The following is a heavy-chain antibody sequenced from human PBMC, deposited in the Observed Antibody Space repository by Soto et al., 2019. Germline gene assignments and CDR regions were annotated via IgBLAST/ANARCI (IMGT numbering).Heavy chain of an antibody. CDR1: GYTFTGYY. J-gene: IGHJ5*02. V-gene: IGHV1-2*04. D-gene: IGHD6-13*01. Sequence: QVQLVQSGAEVKKPGASVKVSCKASGYTFTGYYMHWVRQAPGQGLEWMGWINPNSGGTNYAQKFQGWVTMTRDTSISTAYMELSRLRSDDTAVYYCARLAGAAAAGYNWFDPWGQGTLVTVSS. CDR2: INPNSGGT. CDR3: ARLAGAAAAGYNWFDP.